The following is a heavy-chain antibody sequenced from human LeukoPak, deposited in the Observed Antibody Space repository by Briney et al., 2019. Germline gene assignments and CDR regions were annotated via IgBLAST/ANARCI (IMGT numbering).Heavy chain of an antibody. CDR1: GYTFTNYD. V-gene: IGHV1-8*01. CDR2: MNPNNGNT. Sequence: ASVKVSCKASGYTFTNYDITWVRQASGEGLEWMGWMNPNNGNTGYAQRFQGRVTLTRDTSISTAYIELSSLRSEDTAVYYCARGFLDYDTTDYAFSYYWGQGTRVTVSS. J-gene: IGHJ4*02. D-gene: IGHD3-22*01. CDR3: ARGFLDYDTTDYAFSYY.